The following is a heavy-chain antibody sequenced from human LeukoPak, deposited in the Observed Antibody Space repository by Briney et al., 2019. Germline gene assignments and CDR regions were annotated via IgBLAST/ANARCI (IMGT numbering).Heavy chain of an antibody. CDR1: GFTFSSYS. J-gene: IGHJ5*01. CDR3: ARRGNYNYDS. V-gene: IGHV3-48*01. CDR2: ISSSSSIV. D-gene: IGHD5-24*01. Sequence: GGSLRLSCAASGFTFSSYSMNWVRQAPGKGLEWVSYISSSSSIVYYADSLKGRSTISRDNAENSLYLQMNSLRAEDTAVYYCARRGNYNYDSWGQGTLVTVSS.